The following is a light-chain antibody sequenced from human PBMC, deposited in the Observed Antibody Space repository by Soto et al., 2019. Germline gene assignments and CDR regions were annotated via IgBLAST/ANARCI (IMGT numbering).Light chain of an antibody. J-gene: IGKJ2*01. V-gene: IGKV3-20*01. CDR3: QQYGSAPPSGIT. CDR2: GAS. Sequence: EIVLTQSPGTLSLSPGERATLSSRASQSVTSSYLAWYLQKPGQAPRLLIYGASSRATGITDRFRGSGSGTDFTLTVSRLEPDVLAVYARQQYGSAPPSGITFGEGTKLEIK. CDR1: QSVTSSY.